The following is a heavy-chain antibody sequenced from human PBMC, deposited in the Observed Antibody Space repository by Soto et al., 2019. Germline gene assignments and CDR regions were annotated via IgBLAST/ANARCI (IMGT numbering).Heavy chain of an antibody. CDR1: GGSISSYY. D-gene: IGHD6-6*01. V-gene: IGHV4-59*08. CDR3: ARHDPWGGYSSSSAYDY. J-gene: IGHJ4*02. Sequence: SETLSLTCTVSGGSISSYYWSWIRQPPGKGLEWIGYIYYSGSTYYNPSLKSRVTISVDTSKNQFSLKLSSVTAADTAVYYCARHDPWGGYSSSSAYDYWGQGTLVTVSS. CDR2: IYYSGST.